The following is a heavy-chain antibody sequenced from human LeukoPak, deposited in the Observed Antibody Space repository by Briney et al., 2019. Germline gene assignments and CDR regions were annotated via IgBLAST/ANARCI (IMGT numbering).Heavy chain of an antibody. D-gene: IGHD4/OR15-4a*01. CDR2: ISGSGGST. CDR3: ARRAGAYSHPYDY. Sequence: GGSLRLSCAASGFTFTTYAMSWVRQAPGEWLQWVSAISGSGGSTYSADSVKGRFTISRDNSKNTLYLQMNSLRAEDTAVYYCARRAGAYSHPYDYWGQGTLVTVSS. CDR1: GFTFTTYA. V-gene: IGHV3-23*01. J-gene: IGHJ4*02.